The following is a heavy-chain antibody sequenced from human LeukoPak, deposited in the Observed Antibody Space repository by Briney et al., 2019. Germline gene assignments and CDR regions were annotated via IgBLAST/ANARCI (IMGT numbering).Heavy chain of an antibody. CDR2: IYYSGST. V-gene: IGHV4-39*07. CDR3: ARGLDYDILTGYYPYFDY. D-gene: IGHD3-9*01. Sequence: SETLSLTCTVSGGSISSSSYYWGWIRQPPGKGLEWIGSIYYSGSTYYNPSLKSRVTISVDTSKNQFSLKLSSVTAADTAVYYCARGLDYDILTGYYPYFDYWGQGTLVTVSS. J-gene: IGHJ4*02. CDR1: GGSISSSSYY.